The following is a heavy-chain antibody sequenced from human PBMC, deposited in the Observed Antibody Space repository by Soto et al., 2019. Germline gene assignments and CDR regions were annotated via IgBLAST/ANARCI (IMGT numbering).Heavy chain of an antibody. CDR3: ARSQRGRTAFTFDY. V-gene: IGHV4-61*01. D-gene: IGHD3-16*01. Sequence: GTLSLTCAVSGDSVSNDNYYWSWIRQPPGKGLEWIGYIYYSGTTNYNSYLKSRLSLSVDMSKNQFSLKLASVTAADTAVYFCARSQRGRTAFTFDYWGQGALVTVSS. CDR2: IYYSGTT. CDR1: GDSVSNDNYY. J-gene: IGHJ4*02.